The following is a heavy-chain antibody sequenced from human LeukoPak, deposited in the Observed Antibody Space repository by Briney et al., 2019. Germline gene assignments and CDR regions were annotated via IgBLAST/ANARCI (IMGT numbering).Heavy chain of an antibody. Sequence: PSETLSLTCTVSGGSISSYYWCWIRQPAGTGQGWIGRIYTSGSTNYNPSLKSRVTMSVDTSKNQFSLKLSSVTAADTAVYYCARDMRGISGTMIVVAPPAFDIWGQGTMVTVSS. CDR1: GGSISSYY. D-gene: IGHD3-22*01. J-gene: IGHJ3*02. CDR2: IYTSGST. V-gene: IGHV4-4*07. CDR3: ARDMRGISGTMIVVAPPAFDI.